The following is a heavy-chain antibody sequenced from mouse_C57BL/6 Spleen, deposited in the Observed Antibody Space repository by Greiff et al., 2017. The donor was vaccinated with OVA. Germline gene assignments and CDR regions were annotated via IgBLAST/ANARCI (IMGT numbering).Heavy chain of an antibody. D-gene: IGHD2-3*01. J-gene: IGHJ4*01. CDR3: ARDRVYDGYYAMDY. CDR2: ISYDGSN. CDR1: GYSITSGYY. V-gene: IGHV3-6*01. Sequence: EVKLQESGPGLVKPSQSLSLTCSVTGYSITSGYYWNWIRQFPGNKLEWMGYISYDGSNNYNPSLKNRISITRDTSKNQFFLKLNSVTTEDTATYYCARDRVYDGYYAMDYWGQGTSVTVSS.